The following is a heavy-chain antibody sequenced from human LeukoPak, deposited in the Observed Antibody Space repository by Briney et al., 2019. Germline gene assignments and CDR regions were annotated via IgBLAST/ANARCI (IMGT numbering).Heavy chain of an antibody. CDR1: GFTFSSYW. CDR3: AKSVVPGRTGAFDI. CDR2: IKQDGSEK. V-gene: IGHV3-7*01. Sequence: GGSLRLSCAASGFTFSSYWMSWVRQAPGKGLEWVANIKQDGSEKYYVDSVKGRFTISRDNAKNSLYLQMNSLRAEDTAVYYCAKSVVPGRTGAFDIWGQGTMVTVSP. D-gene: IGHD2-2*01. J-gene: IGHJ3*02.